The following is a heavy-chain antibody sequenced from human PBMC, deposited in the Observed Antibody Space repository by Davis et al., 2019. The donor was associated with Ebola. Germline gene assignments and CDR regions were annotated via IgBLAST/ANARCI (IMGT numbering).Heavy chain of an antibody. Sequence: ASVTVSCKASVYTFTNYYMHWVRQAPGQGLEWMGMINPNDGRTIYAPKFQGRVTVTRDTSTTTVYMDLSSLRAEDTALYYCTTPGGQDSGYDVFDIWGQGTMVTVSS. D-gene: IGHD5-12*01. CDR1: VYTFTNYY. V-gene: IGHV1-46*03. CDR3: TTPGGQDSGYDVFDI. J-gene: IGHJ3*02. CDR2: INPNDGRT.